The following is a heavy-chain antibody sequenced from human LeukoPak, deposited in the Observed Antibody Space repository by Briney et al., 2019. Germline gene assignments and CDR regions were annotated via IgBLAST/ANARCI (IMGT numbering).Heavy chain of an antibody. Sequence: SVKVSCKASGGTFSSYAISRVRQAPGQGLEWMGGIIPIFGTANYAQKFQGRVTITADGSTSTAYMELSSLRSEDTAVYYCARGSYDILTGNRPYGMDVWGQGTTVTVSS. D-gene: IGHD3-9*01. V-gene: IGHV1-69*13. CDR2: IIPIFGTA. J-gene: IGHJ6*02. CDR3: ARGSYDILTGNRPYGMDV. CDR1: GGTFSSYA.